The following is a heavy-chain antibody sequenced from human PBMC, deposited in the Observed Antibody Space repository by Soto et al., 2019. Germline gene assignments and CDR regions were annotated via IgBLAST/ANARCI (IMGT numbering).Heavy chain of an antibody. Sequence: GGSLRLSCAASGFTFSNYAMSWVRQAPGRGLEWVSAISGSGASTYYADSVKGRFTISRDSSMNTLYLQMNSLRAEDTAVYYCAKGPPGHCSGGSCYFYWGQGTLVTVSS. CDR2: ISGSGAST. CDR3: AKGPPGHCSGGSCYFY. V-gene: IGHV3-23*01. D-gene: IGHD2-15*01. J-gene: IGHJ4*02. CDR1: GFTFSNYA.